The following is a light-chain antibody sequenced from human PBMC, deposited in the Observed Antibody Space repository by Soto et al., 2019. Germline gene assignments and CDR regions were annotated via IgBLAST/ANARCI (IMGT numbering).Light chain of an antibody. Sequence: DIQMTQSPSSLSASVGDRVTITCQASQDINNYLNWYQQKPGKAPKLLIYHASNLETGVPSRFSGSGSGTDFTFTISSLQPEDNATYYCQQYNNLPITFGQGTRLEIK. V-gene: IGKV1-33*01. CDR1: QDINNY. CDR2: HAS. J-gene: IGKJ5*01. CDR3: QQYNNLPIT.